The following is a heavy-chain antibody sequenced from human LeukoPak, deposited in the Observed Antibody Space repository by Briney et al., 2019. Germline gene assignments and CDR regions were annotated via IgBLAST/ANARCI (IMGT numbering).Heavy chain of an antibody. J-gene: IGHJ5*02. CDR2: IQYDGNTI. D-gene: IGHD4-11*01. CDR1: GFTYSHNG. Sequence: GGSLRLSCVASGFTYSHNGMHWVRQAPGKGLEWVAFIQYDGNTIFYADSVKGRFTISRDNSKNTLYLQMNSLRAEDTAVYYCGKDHSNYASYVGIWFDPWGQGTLVTVSS. V-gene: IGHV3-30*02. CDR3: GKDHSNYASYVGIWFDP.